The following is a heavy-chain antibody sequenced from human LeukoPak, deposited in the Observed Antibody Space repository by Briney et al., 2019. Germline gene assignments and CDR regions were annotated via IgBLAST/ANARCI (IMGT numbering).Heavy chain of an antibody. V-gene: IGHV4-39*01. D-gene: IGHD6-19*01. J-gene: IGHJ4*02. Sequence: SETLSLTCTVSAGFVSNSNYYWGWIRQPPGKGLEWIGSIYYSGSTYYNPSLESRVTISVDTSKNQFSLKLSSVTAADTAIYYCARADIAVAGTNFDYWGQGTLVTVSS. CDR1: AGFVSNSNYY. CDR3: ARADIAVAGTNFDY. CDR2: IYYSGST.